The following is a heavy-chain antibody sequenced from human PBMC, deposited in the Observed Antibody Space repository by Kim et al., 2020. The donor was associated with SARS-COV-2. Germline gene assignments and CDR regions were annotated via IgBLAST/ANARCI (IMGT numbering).Heavy chain of an antibody. CDR3: ARDGTKQWLVWGWFDP. CDR2: ISSSSSYI. CDR1: GFTFSSYS. V-gene: IGHV3-21*01. D-gene: IGHD6-19*01. J-gene: IGHJ5*01. Sequence: GGSLRLSCAASGFTFSSYSMNWVRQAPGKGLEWVSSISSSSSYIYYADSVKGRFTISRDNAKNSLYLQMNSLRAEDTAVYYCARDGTKQWLVWGWFDPWGQGTLVTVSS.